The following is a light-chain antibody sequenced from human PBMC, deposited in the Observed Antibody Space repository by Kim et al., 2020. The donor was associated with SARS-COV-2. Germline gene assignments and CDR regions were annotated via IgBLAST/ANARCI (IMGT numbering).Light chain of an antibody. CDR2: DVS. CDR3: ISFTTSNTYV. Sequence: QSVLTQPASVSGSPGQSITISCTGTSSDIGVYNYVSWYQQHPGKAPKLIIFDVSTRPSGVSNHFSGSKSGNAASLTISGLQAEDEADYFCISFTTSNTYVFGTGTKVTDL. J-gene: IGLJ1*01. V-gene: IGLV2-14*03. CDR1: SSDIGVYNY.